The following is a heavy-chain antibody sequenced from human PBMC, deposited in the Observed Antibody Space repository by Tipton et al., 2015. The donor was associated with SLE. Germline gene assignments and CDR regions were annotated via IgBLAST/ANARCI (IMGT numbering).Heavy chain of an antibody. CDR2: IYYSGST. CDR1: GGSFSGYY. Sequence: TLSLTCAVYGGSFSGYYWGWIRQPPGKGLEWIGSIYYSGSTYYNPSLKSRVTISVDTSKNQFSLKLSSVTAADTAVYYCARGRPSDYIWVYSGWVFDYWGQGTLVTVSS. D-gene: IGHD3-16*01. CDR3: ARGRPSDYIWVYSGWVFDY. J-gene: IGHJ4*02. V-gene: IGHV4-34*01.